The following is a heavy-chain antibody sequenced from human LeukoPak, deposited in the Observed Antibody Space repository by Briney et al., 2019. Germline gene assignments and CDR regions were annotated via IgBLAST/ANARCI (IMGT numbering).Heavy chain of an antibody. CDR3: AREYIDPPLGDFDSASYIDY. J-gene: IGHJ4*02. D-gene: IGHD3-10*01. CDR1: GYTFISYA. Sequence: ASVNVSCKASGYTFISYAMNWVRQAPGQGLEWMGWINTHTGNPTYAQGFTGRFVFSLDTSVSTAYLQISSLKAENTAVYYCAREYIDPPLGDFDSASYIDYWGQGTLVTVSS. CDR2: INTHTGNP. V-gene: IGHV7-4-1*02.